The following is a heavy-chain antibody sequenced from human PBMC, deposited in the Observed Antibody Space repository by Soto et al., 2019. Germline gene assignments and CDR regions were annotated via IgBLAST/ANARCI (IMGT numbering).Heavy chain of an antibody. CDR1: GGSVSGYY. CDR3: TRHAIIPKLQYGMDV. J-gene: IGHJ6*02. CDR2: IFYAGNT. V-gene: IGHV4-59*02. D-gene: IGHD2-2*02. Sequence: PSETLSLTCTVSGGSVSGYYWSWIRQSPGKGLEWLGYIFYAGNTLYNPSVQSRVTISVDTSKNQFSLKLRSVTAADTAGYYCTRHAIIPKLQYGMDVWGQGTTVTVSS.